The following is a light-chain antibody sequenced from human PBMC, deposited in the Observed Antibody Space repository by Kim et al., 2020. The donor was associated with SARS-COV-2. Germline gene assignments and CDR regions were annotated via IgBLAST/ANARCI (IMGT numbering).Light chain of an antibody. Sequence: EIVMTQSPATLSVSPGERATLSCWASQSVSSNLAWYQQKPGQAPRLLIFDTSTRATGIPARFSGSGSGTEFTLTISSLQSEDFAVYYCQQYINWPPLPFGGGTKVDIK. J-gene: IGKJ4*01. CDR1: QSVSSN. CDR2: DTS. V-gene: IGKV3-15*01. CDR3: QQYINWPPLP.